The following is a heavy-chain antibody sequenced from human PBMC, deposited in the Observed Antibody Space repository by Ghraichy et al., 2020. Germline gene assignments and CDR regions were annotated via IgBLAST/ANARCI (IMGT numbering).Heavy chain of an antibody. D-gene: IGHD3-22*01. V-gene: IGHV4-59*08. CDR3: ARLQSYYDSRWYLYGMDV. CDR1: GGTTSSDH. CDR2: IYHTGDT. J-gene: IGHJ6*02. Sequence: SETLSLTCSVSGGTTSSDHWSWIRQSPGKTLEWIGYIYHTGDTKYNPSIKSRVTISIDTSKNQFSLKLTSMTAADTAVYDCARLQSYYDSRWYLYGMDVWGQGSTVTVSS.